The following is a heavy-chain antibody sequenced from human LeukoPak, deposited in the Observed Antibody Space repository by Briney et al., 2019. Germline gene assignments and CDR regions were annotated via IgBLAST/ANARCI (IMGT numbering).Heavy chain of an antibody. Sequence: GGSLRPSCAASGFTFSSYSMNWVRQAPGKGLDWASSISSIISYIYYADSVKGRFTISRDNAKNSLYLQMNSLRAEDTAVYYCARGNGYRSGGSCPTTRDDYWGQGTLVTVSS. CDR3: ARGNGYRSGGSCPTTRDDY. D-gene: IGHD2-15*01. V-gene: IGHV3-21*01. CDR1: GFTFSSYS. J-gene: IGHJ4*02. CDR2: ISSIISYI.